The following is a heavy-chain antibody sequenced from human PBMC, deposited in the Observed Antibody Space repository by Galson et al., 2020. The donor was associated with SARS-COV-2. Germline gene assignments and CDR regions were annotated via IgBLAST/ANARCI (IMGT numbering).Heavy chain of an antibody. CDR1: GYTFTSYG. CDR3: ARDSAPYYYGSGSYSGWFDP. D-gene: IGHD3-10*01. Sequence: ASVKVSCKASGYTFTSYGISWVRQAPGQGLEWMGWISAYNGNTNYAQKLQGRVTMTTDTSTSTAYMELRSLRSDDTAVYYCARDSAPYYYGSGSYSGWFDPWGQGTLVTVSS. J-gene: IGHJ5*02. CDR2: ISAYNGNT. V-gene: IGHV1-18*01.